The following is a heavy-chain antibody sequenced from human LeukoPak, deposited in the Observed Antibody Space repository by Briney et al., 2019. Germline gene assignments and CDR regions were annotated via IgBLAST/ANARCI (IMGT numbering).Heavy chain of an antibody. CDR2: ISNTGNTI. CDR1: GFTFSDYY. D-gene: IGHD3-10*01. Sequence: GGSLRLSCAASGFTFSDYYMNWFRQAPGKGLEWVSSISNTGNTIYYADSVKGRFTISRDNSKNTLYLQMNSLRAEDTAVYYCARDQIYYGSGSYYSSLYYYGMDVWGQGTTVTVSS. CDR3: ARDQIYYGSGSYYSSLYYYGMDV. V-gene: IGHV3-11*01. J-gene: IGHJ6*02.